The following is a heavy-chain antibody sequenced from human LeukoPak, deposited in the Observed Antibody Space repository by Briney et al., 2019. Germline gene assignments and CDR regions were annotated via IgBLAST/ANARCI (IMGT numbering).Heavy chain of an antibody. CDR3: AKNGGNSYGTGHFDH. Sequence: QPGGSLRLSCAASGFTFSSYAMTWVRQAPGKGLERVSAIGGGGGDPYYADSVKGRFTISRDNSKNTMYLQMNSLRVEDTAVYYCAKNGGNSYGTGHFDHWGQGSLVTVSS. J-gene: IGHJ4*02. CDR2: IGGGGGDP. CDR1: GFTFSSYA. D-gene: IGHD5-18*01. V-gene: IGHV3-23*01.